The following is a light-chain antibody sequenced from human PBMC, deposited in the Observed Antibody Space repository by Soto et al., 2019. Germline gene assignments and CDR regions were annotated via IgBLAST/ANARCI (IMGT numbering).Light chain of an antibody. CDR3: QQYGSSPQT. V-gene: IGKV3-20*01. CDR2: GAS. Sequence: EIVLTQSPGTLSLSPGERATLSCRASQSVRSSYLSWYQQKPGQAPMLLIYGASSRATGIPDRFSGSGSGTDFTLTISRLEPEDFAVYYCQQYGSSPQTFGQGTKVEIK. J-gene: IGKJ1*01. CDR1: QSVRSSY.